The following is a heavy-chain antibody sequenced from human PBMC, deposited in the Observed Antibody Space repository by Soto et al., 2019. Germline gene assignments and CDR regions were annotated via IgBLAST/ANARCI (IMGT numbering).Heavy chain of an antibody. J-gene: IGHJ4*02. CDR2: INPNNGGT. V-gene: IGHV1-2*04. D-gene: IGHD6-25*01. CDR1: GYSFTANS. CDR3: AMQRSGVVY. Sequence: QVHLVQSGAEVKKPGASVRVSCKASGYSFTANSMHWVRQAPGEGLEWMGWINPNNGGTNYARKFQGWVTMTRDTSISTAYMDLTTLKSDDTAVYCCAMQRSGVVYWGQGTLVTVSS.